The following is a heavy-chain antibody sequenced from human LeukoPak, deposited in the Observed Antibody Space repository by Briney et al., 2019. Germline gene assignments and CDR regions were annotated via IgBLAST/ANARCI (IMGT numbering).Heavy chain of an antibody. V-gene: IGHV1-46*01. CDR2: INPSGGST. J-gene: IGHJ3*02. CDR3: ASRETSDAFDI. Sequence: ASVKVSCKASGYTLTSYYMHWVRQAPGQGLEWMGIINPSGGSTSYAQKFQGRVTMTRDTSTSTVYMELSSLRSEDTAVYYCASRETSDAFDIWGQGTMVTVSS. CDR1: GYTLTSYY.